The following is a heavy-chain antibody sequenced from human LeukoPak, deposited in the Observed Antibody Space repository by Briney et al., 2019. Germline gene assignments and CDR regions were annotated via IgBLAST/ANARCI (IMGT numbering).Heavy chain of an antibody. CDR2: IWYDGSNK. CDR1: GFTFSSYG. J-gene: IGHJ4*02. V-gene: IGHV3-33*01. D-gene: IGHD3-22*01. Sequence: GGSLRLSCAASGFTFSSYGMHWVRQAPGKGLEWVAVIWYDGSNKYYADSVKGRFTISRDNSKNTLYLQMNSPRAEDTAVYYCARGDSSGESLDYWGQGTLVTVSS. CDR3: ARGDSSGESLDY.